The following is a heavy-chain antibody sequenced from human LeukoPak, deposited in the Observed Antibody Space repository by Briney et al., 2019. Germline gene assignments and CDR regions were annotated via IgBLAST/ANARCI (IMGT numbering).Heavy chain of an antibody. CDR1: GGSNSSGSYY. Sequence: SETLSLTCTVSGGSNSSGSYYWSWIRQPAAKGLVWIGRIYTSGSTNYDHSLNSRVTISVDTSKNQFSLKLSSVTAADTAVYYCARDGPALDPWGQGTLVTVSS. J-gene: IGHJ5*02. CDR2: IYTSGST. CDR3: ARDGPALDP. V-gene: IGHV4-61*02.